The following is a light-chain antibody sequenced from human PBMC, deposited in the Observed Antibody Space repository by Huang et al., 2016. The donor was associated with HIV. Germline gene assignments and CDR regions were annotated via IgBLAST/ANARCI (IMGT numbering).Light chain of an antibody. CDR1: QSLVHSDGNTY. V-gene: IGKV2-30*02. Sequence: DVVMTQSPLSLPVTLGQPASISCRSSQSLVHSDGNTYLNWVPQRPGQSPRRLIYKVSNRDSGVPDRYSGSGSGTDFTLKISRVEAEDVGVYYCMQGTHWPLTFGGGTKVEIK. CDR2: KVS. J-gene: IGKJ4*01. CDR3: MQGTHWPLT.